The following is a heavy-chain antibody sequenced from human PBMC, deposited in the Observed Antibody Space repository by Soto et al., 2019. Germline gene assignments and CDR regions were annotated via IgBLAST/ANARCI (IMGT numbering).Heavy chain of an antibody. Sequence: SETLSLTCTVSGGSVSSGSYYWSWIRQPPGKGLEWIGYIYYSGSTNYNPSLRSRVTISVDTSKNQVSLKLSSVTAADTAMYYCARVGLYYDSSAYDYWGQGTLVTVS. D-gene: IGHD3-22*01. CDR1: GGSVSSGSYY. CDR2: IYYSGST. V-gene: IGHV4-61*01. CDR3: ARVGLYYDSSAYDY. J-gene: IGHJ4*02.